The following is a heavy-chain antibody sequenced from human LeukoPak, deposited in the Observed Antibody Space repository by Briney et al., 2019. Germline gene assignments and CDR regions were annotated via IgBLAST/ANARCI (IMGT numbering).Heavy chain of an antibody. CDR2: IYYSGST. CDR1: GGSISSYY. CDR3: ASWGAYYYDSSGYPREIDY. J-gene: IGHJ4*02. Sequence: PSETLSLTCTVSGGSISSYYWSWIRQPPGKGLEWIGYIYYSGSTNYNPSLKSRVTISVDTSKNQFSLKLSSVTAADTAVYYCASWGAYYYDSSGYPREIDYWGQGTLVTVSS. V-gene: IGHV4-59*08. D-gene: IGHD3-22*01.